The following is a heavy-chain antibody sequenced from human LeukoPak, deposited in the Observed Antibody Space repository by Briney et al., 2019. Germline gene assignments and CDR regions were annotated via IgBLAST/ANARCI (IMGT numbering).Heavy chain of an antibody. CDR1: GFNVSSNY. J-gene: IGHJ5*02. CDR3: AGYSGSYGWFGP. V-gene: IGHV3-53*05. D-gene: IGHD1-26*01. CDR2: IYIGGST. Sequence: GESLRLSCSASGFNVSSNYMSWVRQAPGKGLDWVSVIYIGGSTYYVDSVKGRFTISRDNSKNTLYLQMNSLGAEDTAVYYCAGYSGSYGWFGPWGQGTLVTVSS.